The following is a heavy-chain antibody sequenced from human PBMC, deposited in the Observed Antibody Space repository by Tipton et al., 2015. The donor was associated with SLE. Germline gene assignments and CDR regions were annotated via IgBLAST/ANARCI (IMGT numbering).Heavy chain of an antibody. V-gene: IGHV3-21*01. J-gene: IGHJ4*02. D-gene: IGHD3-3*01. CDR2: ISSSSSYI. CDR3: AREEENFWSGYYPLFDY. Sequence: SLRLSCAASGFTFSSYSMNWVRQAPGKGLEWVSSISSSSSYIYYADSVKGRFTISRDNAKNSLYLQMNSLRAEDTAVYYCAREEENFWSGYYPLFDYWGQGTLVTVSS. CDR1: GFTFSSYS.